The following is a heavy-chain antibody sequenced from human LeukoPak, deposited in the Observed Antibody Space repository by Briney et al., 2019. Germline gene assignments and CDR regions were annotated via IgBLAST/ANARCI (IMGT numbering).Heavy chain of an antibody. D-gene: IGHD3-22*01. CDR3: ARDRSIAYDSGGMDV. V-gene: IGHV1-2*02. Sequence: ASVKVSCKASGYTFTGYYMHWVRQASGQGLEWMGWINPNSGGTNYAQKFQGRVTMTRDTSISTAYMELSRLRSDDTAAYYCARDRSIAYDSGGMDVWGQGTTVTVSS. CDR1: GYTFTGYY. CDR2: INPNSGGT. J-gene: IGHJ6*02.